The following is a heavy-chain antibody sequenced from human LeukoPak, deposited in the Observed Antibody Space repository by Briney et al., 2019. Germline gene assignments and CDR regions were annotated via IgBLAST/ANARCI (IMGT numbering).Heavy chain of an antibody. CDR3: ARINIAADGNPLDY. J-gene: IGHJ4*02. D-gene: IGHD6-13*01. CDR1: GGSISSSNW. V-gene: IGHV4-4*02. Sequence: PSETLSLTCAVSGGSISSSNWWSWVRQPPGKGLEWIGEIYHSGNTNYNPSLKSRVTISVDKSKNQFSLKLRSVTAADTAMYYCARINIAADGNPLDYWGQGTLVAVSS. CDR2: IYHSGNT.